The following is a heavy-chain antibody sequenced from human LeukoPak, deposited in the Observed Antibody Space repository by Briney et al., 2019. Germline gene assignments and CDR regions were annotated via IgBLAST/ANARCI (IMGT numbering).Heavy chain of an antibody. D-gene: IGHD3-10*01. J-gene: IGHJ3*02. CDR2: ISSSSIYI. CDR3: ARGDGATPPDVFDI. CDR1: GFTFSSHS. V-gene: IGHV3-21*01. Sequence: GGSLRLSCAASGFTFSSHSMNWVRQAPGKGLQWVSSISSSSIYIYYAESVKGRFTISRDNAKNSLYLQMNSLRGEDTAVYYCARGDGATPPDVFDIWGQGTMVTVSS.